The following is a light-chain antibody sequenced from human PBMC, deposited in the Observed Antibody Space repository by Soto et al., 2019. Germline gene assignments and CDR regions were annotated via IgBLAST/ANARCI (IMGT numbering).Light chain of an antibody. CDR3: QSYDSSLSGWV. Sequence: QSVLTQPPSVSGAPGQRGTISCTGSSSNIGAGYDVHWYQQLPGTAPKLLIYGNSNRPSGVPDRFSGSKSGTSASLAITGLQAEDEADYYCQSYDSSLSGWVFGGGTKVTV. V-gene: IGLV1-40*01. J-gene: IGLJ3*02. CDR2: GNS. CDR1: SSNIGAGYD.